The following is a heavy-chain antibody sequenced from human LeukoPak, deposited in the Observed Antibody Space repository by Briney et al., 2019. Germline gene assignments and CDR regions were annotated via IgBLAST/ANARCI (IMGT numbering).Heavy chain of an antibody. CDR3: AEDAGSGSYYIPLDY. CDR1: GFTFSSYA. V-gene: IGHV3-23*01. Sequence: GGSLRLSCAASGFTFSSYAMSWVRQAPGKGLEWVSAISGSGGSTYYADSVKGRFTISRDNSKNTLYLQMNSLRAEDTAVYYCAEDAGSGSYYIPLDYWGQGTLVTVSS. CDR2: ISGSGGST. D-gene: IGHD3-10*01. J-gene: IGHJ4*02.